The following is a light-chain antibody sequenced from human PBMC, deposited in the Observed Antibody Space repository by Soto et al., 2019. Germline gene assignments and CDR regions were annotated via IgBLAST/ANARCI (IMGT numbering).Light chain of an antibody. V-gene: IGKV3-20*01. J-gene: IGKJ2*01. Sequence: EIVLTQSPGTLSSSPGERATLSCRATQSVSSNYLAWYQQKPGQAPRLLIFGTSSRATGIPDRFSGSASGTDFNLTISRLEPEDFAVYYCQQYGSSLFTFGQGTKLEIK. CDR1: QSVSSNY. CDR3: QQYGSSLFT. CDR2: GTS.